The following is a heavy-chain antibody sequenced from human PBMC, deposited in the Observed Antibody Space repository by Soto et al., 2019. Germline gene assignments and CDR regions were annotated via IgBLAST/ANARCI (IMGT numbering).Heavy chain of an antibody. Sequence: XTLSLPCNVSGASLNTYYWSWIRQPPQKGLEWIGYICHRGSTTYNPSLKSRVTRRIDSSKKYFSRRLNAVTASYTSVYYCSRVRDSRDIDYWGQGIRGTVSS. CDR2: ICHRGST. V-gene: IGHV4-59*12. J-gene: IGHJ4*02. CDR3: SRVRDSRDIDY. D-gene: IGHD3-22*01. CDR1: GASLNTYY.